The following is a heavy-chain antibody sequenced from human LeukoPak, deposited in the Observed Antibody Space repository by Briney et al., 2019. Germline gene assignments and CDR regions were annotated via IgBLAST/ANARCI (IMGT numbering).Heavy chain of an antibody. V-gene: IGHV4-59*08. J-gene: IGHJ4*02. CDR1: GVSISSYY. D-gene: IGHD3-10*01. Sequence: PSETLSLTCTVSGVSISSYYWSWIRQPPGKGLEWIGYIYYSGSTNYNPSLKSRVTISVDTSKNQFSLKLSSVTAADTAVYYCARHGFGDYWGQGTLVTVSS. CDR3: ARHGFGDY. CDR2: IYYSGST.